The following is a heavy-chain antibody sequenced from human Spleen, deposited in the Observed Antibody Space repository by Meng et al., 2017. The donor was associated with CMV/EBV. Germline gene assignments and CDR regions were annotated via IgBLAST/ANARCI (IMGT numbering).Heavy chain of an antibody. J-gene: IGHJ3*01. CDR3: ARDGIVVLAPALRAFDL. V-gene: IGHV4-34*01. CDR1: GGSLSGYW. CDR2: ISHTGST. D-gene: IGHD2-15*01. Sequence: SETLSLTCAASGGSLSGYWWTWIRQTPGKGLEWIGEISHTGSTNYNPSLKSRVTMSVDTSKNHFSLRLSSATAADTAVYYCARDGIVVLAPALRAFDLWGQGKMVTVSS.